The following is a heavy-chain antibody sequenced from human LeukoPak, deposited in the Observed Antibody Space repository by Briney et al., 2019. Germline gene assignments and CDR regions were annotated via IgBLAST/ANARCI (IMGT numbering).Heavy chain of an antibody. CDR3: ASRTGLRLGELSSLRGDY. Sequence: PGGSLRLSCAASGFTFSNYDMNWVRQSPGKGLEWVSSIDTDSTYIHYADSVKGRFTISRDNAKNSLYLQMNSLRAEDTAVYYCASRTGLRLGELSSLRGDYWGQGTLVTVSS. D-gene: IGHD3-16*02. J-gene: IGHJ4*02. CDR2: IDTDSTYI. V-gene: IGHV3-21*04. CDR1: GFTFSNYD.